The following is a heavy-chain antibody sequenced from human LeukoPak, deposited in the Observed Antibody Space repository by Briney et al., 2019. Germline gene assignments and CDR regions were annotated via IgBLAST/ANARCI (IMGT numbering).Heavy chain of an antibody. V-gene: IGHV3-30*04. CDR2: ISRDESYI. CDR3: VRERDGFDV. J-gene: IGHJ3*01. Sequence: PGGSLRLSCAASGFTFRTDIMNWVRQAPGKGLEWVAVISRDESYIHYADSVKGRITISRDISTNTLFLQMDSLRVEDTALYYCVRERDGFDVWGQGTTVTVSS. CDR1: GFTFRTDI.